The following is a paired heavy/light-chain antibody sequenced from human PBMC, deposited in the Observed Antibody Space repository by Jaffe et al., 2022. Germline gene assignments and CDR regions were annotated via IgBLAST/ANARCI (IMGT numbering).Heavy chain of an antibody. CDR2: INQDGGVT. D-gene: IGHD5-18*01. J-gene: IGHJ4*02. CDR3: ARDPGYSAFDY. V-gene: IGHV3-7*03. CDR1: GFTFTNYW. Sequence: EVHLVESGGGLVQPGGSLRLSCAASGFTFTNYWMTWVRQTPRKGLEFVANINQDGGVTNYEGSVKGRFTISRDNAKNSMSLQMTSLRSDDAAVYYCARDPGYSAFDYWGQGILVTVSS.
Light chain of an antibody. CDR3: MQATNWVT. J-gene: IGKJ5*01. Sequence: DIVMTQSPLSLRVTLGQPASISCRSSQSLLHRNGNTYLTWFQQRPGQSPRRLIYEVSNRDSGVPDRFSGSGSGTDYTLKISTVEAEDVGVYYCMQATNWVTFGQGTRLEIE. V-gene: IGKV2-30*02. CDR2: EVS. CDR1: QSLLHRNGNTY.